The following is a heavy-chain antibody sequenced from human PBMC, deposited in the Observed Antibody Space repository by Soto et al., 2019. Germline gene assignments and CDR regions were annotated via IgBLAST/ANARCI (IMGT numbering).Heavy chain of an antibody. CDR3: ARDRGFNLNDADYYGMDV. J-gene: IGHJ6*02. V-gene: IGHV4-31*03. CDR2: VYYSRGT. CDR1: GDSISSAGYY. D-gene: IGHD1-1*01. Sequence: QVQLQESGPGVVKPSQTLSLTCTVSGDSISSAGYYWTWIRQHPVKGLEWIGHVYYSRGTYYNPSSKIRVTISIDTTKNQCSLNLRSATAAETALYFCARDRGFNLNDADYYGMDVLGQGTTVTVSS.